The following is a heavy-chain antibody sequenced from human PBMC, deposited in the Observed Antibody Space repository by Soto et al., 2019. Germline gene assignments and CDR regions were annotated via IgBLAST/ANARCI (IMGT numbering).Heavy chain of an antibody. D-gene: IGHD2-2*01. J-gene: IGHJ3*02. CDR1: DGAISSSSYY. V-gene: IGHV4-39*01. CDR3: ASLLGYCSSTSCYFSAFDI. Sequence: SQTLSLTYTVSDGAISSSSYYGGCIRQPPGKGLEWIGNIYYSGSTYYNPSLKSRVTISVDTSKNQFSLKLSSVTAADTAVYYCASLLGYCSSTSCYFSAFDIWGQGTMVTVSS. CDR2: IYYSGST.